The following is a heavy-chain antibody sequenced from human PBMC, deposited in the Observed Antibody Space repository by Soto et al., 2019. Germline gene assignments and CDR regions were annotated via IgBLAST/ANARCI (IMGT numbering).Heavy chain of an antibody. CDR2: IIPIRGIG. J-gene: IGHJ5*02. CDR1: GGTFSSYT. Sequence: QVQLVQSGAEVKKPGSSVKVSCKASGGTFSSYTISWVRQAPGQGLEWRGRIIPIRGIGNYSQKFQGRVTITADKSTSTAYMELSSLRSEDTAVYYCAIERTSVTRKGFDPWGQGTLVTVSS. V-gene: IGHV1-69*08. D-gene: IGHD4-17*01. CDR3: AIERTSVTRKGFDP.